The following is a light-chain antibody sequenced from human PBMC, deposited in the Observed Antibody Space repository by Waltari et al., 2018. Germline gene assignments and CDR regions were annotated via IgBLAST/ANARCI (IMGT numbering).Light chain of an antibody. CDR1: QGLVNSDGNTY. V-gene: IGKV2-30*01. Sequence: DVVMTQSPLALPVTLGQSASITCRSRQGLVNSDGNTYLNWFHQRPGQSPRRLVYKVSNRDSGVPDKFSCSVSGTDFTLKISRVEAEDVGVYYCLQGTHWPPTFRQGTRLEIK. J-gene: IGKJ5*01. CDR3: LQGTHWPPT. CDR2: KVS.